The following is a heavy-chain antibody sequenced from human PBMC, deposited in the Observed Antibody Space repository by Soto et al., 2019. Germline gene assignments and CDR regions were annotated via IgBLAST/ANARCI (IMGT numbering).Heavy chain of an antibody. CDR3: ARDRTSSGPSSSHYYMDV. D-gene: IGHD6-6*01. J-gene: IGHJ6*03. V-gene: IGHV1-24*01. Sequence: ASEKVSCKVSGYTLTELSMHWVRQAPGKGLEWMGWFDPEDGDTIYAQKFQGRVTMTRDTSTGTAYMELSRLRSDDTAVYYCARDRTSSGPSSSHYYMDVWGKGTTVTVSS. CDR1: GYTLTELS. CDR2: FDPEDGDT.